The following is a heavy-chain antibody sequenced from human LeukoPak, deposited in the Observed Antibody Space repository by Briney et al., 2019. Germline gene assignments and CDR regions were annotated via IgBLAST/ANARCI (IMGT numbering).Heavy chain of an antibody. V-gene: IGHV1-46*01. CDR3: ARVAVGITMTPRDAFDI. J-gene: IGHJ3*02. Sequence: ASVKVSCKASGYTFTSYYMHWVRQAPGQGLEWMGIINPSGGSTSYAQKFQGRVTMTRDTSTSTVYMELSSLRSEDTAVYYCARVAVGITMTPRDAFDIWSQGTMVTVSS. D-gene: IGHD3-22*01. CDR1: GYTFTSYY. CDR2: INPSGGST.